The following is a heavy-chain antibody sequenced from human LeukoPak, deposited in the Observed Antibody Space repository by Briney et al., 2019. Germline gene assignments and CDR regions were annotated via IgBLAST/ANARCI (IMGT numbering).Heavy chain of an antibody. CDR3: ASFRVVAGQLIPQFDY. D-gene: IGHD6-19*01. Sequence: SETLSLTCTVSGGSISSYYWSWIRQPPGKGLEWIGYIYYSGSTNYNPSLKSRVTISVDTSKNQFSLKLSSVTAADTAVYYCASFRVVAGQLIPQFDYWGQGTLVTVSS. V-gene: IGHV4-59*08. CDR1: GGSISSYY. CDR2: IYYSGST. J-gene: IGHJ4*02.